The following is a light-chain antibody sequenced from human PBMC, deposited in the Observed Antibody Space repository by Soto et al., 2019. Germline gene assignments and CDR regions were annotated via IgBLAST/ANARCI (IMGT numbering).Light chain of an antibody. CDR1: QSVSNTY. CDR3: QQHGTSPELT. CDR2: GAS. Sequence: EIVLTQSPGTLSLSPGERATLSCRASQSVSNTYLAWYQQKPGQAPRLLISGASSRATGIPDRFSGSGSGTDFSLTISRLEPEEFAVYYCQQHGTSPELTFGGGTRVEIK. V-gene: IGKV3-20*01. J-gene: IGKJ4*01.